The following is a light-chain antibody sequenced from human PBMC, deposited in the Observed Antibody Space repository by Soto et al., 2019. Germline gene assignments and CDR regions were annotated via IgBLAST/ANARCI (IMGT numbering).Light chain of an antibody. Sequence: EIVLTQSPVTLSLSPGERATLSCRASQSVSSSYLAWYQQKPGQAPRLLIYGASRRATGIPDRFSGSGSGTDFTLTISRREPEDFAVYYCQQYGSSPWTFGQGTKVEIK. CDR2: GAS. J-gene: IGKJ1*01. CDR3: QQYGSSPWT. V-gene: IGKV3-20*01. CDR1: QSVSSSY.